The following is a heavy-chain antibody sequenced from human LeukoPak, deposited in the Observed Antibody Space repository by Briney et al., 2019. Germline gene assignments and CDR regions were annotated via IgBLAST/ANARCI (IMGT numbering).Heavy chain of an antibody. J-gene: IGHJ3*02. V-gene: IGHV4-4*07. D-gene: IGHD6-13*01. CDR3: ARDRPRIAAAGKEFDI. Sequence: SETLSLTCTVSGGSISSYYWSWIRQPAGKGLEWIGRICTSGSTNYNPSLKSRVTMSVDTSKNQFSLKLSSVTAADTAVYYCARDRPRIAAAGKEFDIWGQGTMVTVSS. CDR1: GGSISSYY. CDR2: ICTSGST.